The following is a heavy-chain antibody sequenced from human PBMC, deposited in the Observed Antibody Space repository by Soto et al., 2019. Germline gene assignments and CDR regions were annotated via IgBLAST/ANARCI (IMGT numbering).Heavy chain of an antibody. V-gene: IGHV3-15*07. CDR3: ASNYAYAEGYYWYGIDV. CDR2: IKSRADGGTT. CDR1: GFTLSDAW. J-gene: IGHJ6*02. Sequence: GGSLRLSCAASGFTLSDAWLNWVRQAPGKGLEWVGRIKSRADGGTTDFAAPVRGRFAISRDESQNMVYLEINSLRADDTAVYYCASNYAYAEGYYWYGIDVWGQGTTVTVSS. D-gene: IGHD3-16*01.